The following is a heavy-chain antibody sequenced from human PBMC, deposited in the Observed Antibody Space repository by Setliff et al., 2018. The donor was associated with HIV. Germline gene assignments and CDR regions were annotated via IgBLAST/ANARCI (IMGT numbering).Heavy chain of an antibody. CDR2: INHSHST. CDR3: ARGGGITWRSYSFDY. D-gene: IGHD3-10*01. CDR1: GYSVSSGYY. J-gene: IGHJ4*02. Sequence: SETLSLTCAVSGYSVSSGYYWSWIRQPPGKGLEWIGEINHSHSTTYNPSLESRLTLSVDTSKKQFSLTLSSVTAADTAVYYCARGGGITWRSYSFDYWGQGTLVTVSS. V-gene: IGHV4-34*01.